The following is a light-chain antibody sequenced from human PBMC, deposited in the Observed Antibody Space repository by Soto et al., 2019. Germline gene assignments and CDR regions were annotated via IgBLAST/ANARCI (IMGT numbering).Light chain of an antibody. Sequence: EIVLTQAPATLSVFPGERATLFCRASEGVSSNLAWYQQKPGQAPRLLIYGASTRATGIPARFSGSGSGTEFTLTISSLQSEDFVVYYCQQYNNWPALTFGGGTKVDIK. J-gene: IGKJ4*01. V-gene: IGKV3-15*01. CDR3: QQYNNWPALT. CDR1: EGVSSN. CDR2: GAS.